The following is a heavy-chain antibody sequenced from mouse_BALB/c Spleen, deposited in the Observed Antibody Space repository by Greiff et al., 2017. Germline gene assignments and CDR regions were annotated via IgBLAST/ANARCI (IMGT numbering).Heavy chain of an antibody. CDR3: AREDDYDLDY. J-gene: IGHJ2*01. Sequence: VQLQESGPGLVAPSQSLSITCTVSGFSLTSYGVHWVRQPPGKGLEWLGVIWAGGSTNYNSALMSRLSISKDNSKSQVFLKMNSLQTDDTAMYYCAREDDYDLDYWGQGTTLTVSS. CDR2: IWAGGST. D-gene: IGHD2-4*01. CDR1: GFSLTSYG. V-gene: IGHV2-9*02.